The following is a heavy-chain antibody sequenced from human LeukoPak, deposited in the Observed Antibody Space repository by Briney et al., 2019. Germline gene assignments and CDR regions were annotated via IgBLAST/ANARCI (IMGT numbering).Heavy chain of an antibody. CDR3: ARVAQYYDILTGPTDYFDY. Sequence: SETLSLTCAVYGGSFSGYYWSWIRQPPGKGLEWIGGINHSGSTNYNPSLKSRVTISVDTSKNQFSLKLSSVTAADTAVYYCARVAQYYDILTGPTDYFDYWGQGTLVTVSS. D-gene: IGHD3-9*01. CDR2: INHSGST. CDR1: GGSFSGYY. J-gene: IGHJ4*02. V-gene: IGHV4-34*01.